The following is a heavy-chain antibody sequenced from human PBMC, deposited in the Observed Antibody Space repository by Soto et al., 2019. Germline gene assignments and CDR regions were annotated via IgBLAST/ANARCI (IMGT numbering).Heavy chain of an antibody. Sequence: EMQLLESGGGLVQPGGSLRLSCVVSGFSFSTYGVTWVRQAPGKGLEWVCGVSGGSGVTHYTDSVKGRFTISGDDSKNTVYLQMHGLRGEDTAVYYCTRCNGYGDLWAQGTLGTVSS. CDR2: VSGGSGVT. D-gene: IGHD4-17*01. CDR3: TRCNGYGDL. J-gene: IGHJ5*02. V-gene: IGHV3-23*01. CDR1: GFSFSTYG.